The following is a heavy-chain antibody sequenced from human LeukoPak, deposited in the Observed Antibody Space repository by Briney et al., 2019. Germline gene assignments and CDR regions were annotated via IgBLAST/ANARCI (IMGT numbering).Heavy chain of an antibody. V-gene: IGHV1-18*01. CDR2: ISAYNGNT. Sequence: ASVKVSCKASGYTFTSYGISWVRQAPGQGLEWMGWISAYNGNTNYAQKLQGRVTMTTDTSTSTAYMELRSLRSDDTAVYYCARLGCSGGSCYSVYYYYYYMDVWGKGTTVTVSS. CDR1: GYTFTSYG. J-gene: IGHJ6*03. CDR3: ARLGCSGGSCYSVYYYYYYMDV. D-gene: IGHD2-15*01.